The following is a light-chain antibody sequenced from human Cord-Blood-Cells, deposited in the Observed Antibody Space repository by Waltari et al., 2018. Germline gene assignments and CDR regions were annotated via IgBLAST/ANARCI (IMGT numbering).Light chain of an antibody. Sequence: DIQMTQSPSSLSASVGDRVTTTCRTSQSISSYLNWNQQKPGKAPKRLIYAASRLQSGVPSRFSGSGSGTDFTLTISSLQPEDFATYYCQQSYSTPYTFGQGTKLEIK. CDR1: QSISSY. V-gene: IGKV1-39*01. J-gene: IGKJ2*01. CDR3: QQSYSTPYT. CDR2: AAS.